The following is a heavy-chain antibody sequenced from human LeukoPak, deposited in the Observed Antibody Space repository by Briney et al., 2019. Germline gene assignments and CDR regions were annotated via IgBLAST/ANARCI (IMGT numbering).Heavy chain of an antibody. J-gene: IGHJ4*02. CDR1: GFRFSAYG. CDR3: AKDLFPHSSVEGGFNY. Sequence: PGGSLRLSCAASGFRFSAYGMYWVRQTPGKGLEWVAVISYEGSNEYYADSVKGRFTISRDNSENTLYLEMNSLRAEDTAVYYCAKDLFPHSSVEGGFNYWGQGTLVTVSS. D-gene: IGHD5-18*01. CDR2: ISYEGSNE. V-gene: IGHV3-30*18.